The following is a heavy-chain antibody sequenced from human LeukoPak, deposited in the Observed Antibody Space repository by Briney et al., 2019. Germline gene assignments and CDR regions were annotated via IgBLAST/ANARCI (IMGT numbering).Heavy chain of an antibody. CDR3: ARAYYDSSGYIDY. CDR1: GVSFSGYY. D-gene: IGHD3-22*01. Sequence: PSETLSLTCAVYGVSFSGYYWSWIRQPPGKGLEWIGEINHSGSTNYNPSLKSRVTISVDTSKNQFSLKLSSVTAADTAVYYCARAYYDSSGYIDYWGQGTLVTVSS. J-gene: IGHJ4*02. CDR2: INHSGST. V-gene: IGHV4-34*01.